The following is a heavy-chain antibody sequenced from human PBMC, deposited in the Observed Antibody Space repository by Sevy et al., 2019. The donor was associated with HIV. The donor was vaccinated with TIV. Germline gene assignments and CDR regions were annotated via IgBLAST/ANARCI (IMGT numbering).Heavy chain of an antibody. CDR3: AKGISRGGCYYFDY. V-gene: IGHV3-23*01. J-gene: IGHJ4*02. Sequence: GGSLRLSCAASGFTFSSYAMSWVRQAPGKGLEWVSAISGSGGSTYYADSVKGRFTISSDNSKNTLYLRMNSLRAEDTDVYYCAKGISRGGCYYFDYWGQGTLVTVSS. CDR1: GFTFSSYA. D-gene: IGHD3-16*01. CDR2: ISGSGGST.